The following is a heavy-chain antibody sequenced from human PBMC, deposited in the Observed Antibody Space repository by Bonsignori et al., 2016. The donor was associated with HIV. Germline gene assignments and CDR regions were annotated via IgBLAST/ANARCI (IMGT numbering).Heavy chain of an antibody. CDR2: IIPIVGIA. CDR3: ARGVPGYSSGWYGVY. D-gene: IGHD6-19*01. J-gene: IGHJ4*02. Sequence: WVRQAPGQGLEWMGGIIPIVGIANYAQKFQGRVTITADESTSTAYMELSSLRSEDTAVYYCARGVPGYSSGWYGVYWGQGTLVTVSS. V-gene: IGHV1-69*01.